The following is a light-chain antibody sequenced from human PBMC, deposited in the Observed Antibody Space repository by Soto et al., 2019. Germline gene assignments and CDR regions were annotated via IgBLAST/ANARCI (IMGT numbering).Light chain of an antibody. CDR3: QKYNSAPRSFT. J-gene: IGKJ3*01. CDR1: QDIGNY. V-gene: IGKV1-27*01. CDR2: AAF. Sequence: DIQMTQSPSSLSASVGDRVTISCRASQDIGNYLAWYQQRPGRVPKLLIYAAFTLQSGVPSWFSGRRSGTDFSLTISSLQPEDVATYYCQKYNSAPRSFTFGPGTKVDIK.